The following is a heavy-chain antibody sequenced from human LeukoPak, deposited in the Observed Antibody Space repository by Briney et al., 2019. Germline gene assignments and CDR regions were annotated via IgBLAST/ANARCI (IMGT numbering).Heavy chain of an antibody. D-gene: IGHD1-26*01. CDR1: GGSISSYY. J-gene: IGHJ3*02. CDR2: IYYSGST. V-gene: IGHV4-59*01. CDR3: AKEDSGNYYDPGAFDI. Sequence: SETLSLTCTVSGGSISSYYWSWIRQSPGKGLEWIGYIYYSGSTNYNPSLKSRVTIVVDTSKNQFSLKLRSVTAADTAVYYCAKEDSGNYYDPGAFDIWGQGTMVTVST.